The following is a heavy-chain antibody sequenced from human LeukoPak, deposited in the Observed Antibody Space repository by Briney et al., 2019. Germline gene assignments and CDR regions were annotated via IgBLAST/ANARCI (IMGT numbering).Heavy chain of an antibody. CDR2: IYHSGST. CDR3: ARGYGTRFDY. V-gene: IGHV4-38-2*02. CDR1: GYSISSGYY. D-gene: IGHD3-10*01. Sequence: SETLSLTCTVSGYSISSGYYWGWIRQPPGKGLEWIGSIYHSGSTYYNPSLKSRVTISVDTSKNQFSLKLSSVTAADTAVYYCARGYGTRFDYWGQGTLVTVSS. J-gene: IGHJ4*02.